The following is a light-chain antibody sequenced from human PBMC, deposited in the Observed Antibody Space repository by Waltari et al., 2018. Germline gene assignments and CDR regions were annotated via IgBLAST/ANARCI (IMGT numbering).Light chain of an antibody. V-gene: IGLV2-11*01. CDR2: DFN. J-gene: IGLJ1*01. Sequence: QSALTQPRSVSGSPGQSVTISCTGSRSDVGRSRYNYLSWFQQYPGKAPKLMIYDFNKRPSGVPDRFSGSKSGNTASLTISGLQAEDEADYYCCSYAGRYTFVFGTGTTVTV. CDR1: RSDVGRSRYNY. CDR3: CSYAGRYTFV.